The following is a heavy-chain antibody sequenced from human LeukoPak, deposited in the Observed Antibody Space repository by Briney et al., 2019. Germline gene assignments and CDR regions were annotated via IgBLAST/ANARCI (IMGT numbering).Heavy chain of an antibody. V-gene: IGHV4-59*11. CDR1: GGSISSHY. Sequence: SETLSLTCTVSGGSISSHYWSWVRQPPGKGLEWIGYIYYSGSANYYPSLKSRVTISVDTSKNHFSLKLSSVTAADTAVYYCARYRNEALFAFDIWGQGTMVTVSS. CDR3: ARYRNEALFAFDI. J-gene: IGHJ3*02. D-gene: IGHD1-14*01. CDR2: IYYSGSA.